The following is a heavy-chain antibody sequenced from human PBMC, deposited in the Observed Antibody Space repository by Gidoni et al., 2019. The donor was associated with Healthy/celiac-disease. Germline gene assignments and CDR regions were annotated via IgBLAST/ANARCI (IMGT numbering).Heavy chain of an antibody. D-gene: IGHD2-21*02. V-gene: IGHV3-48*04. J-gene: IGHJ4*02. Sequence: EVQLVESGGGLVQPGGSLRLPCAASGFTFSSYSMTWVRQAPGKGLGWVSYISSSSSTIYDADSVKGRFTISRDNAKNSLYLQMNSLRADDTAVYYCARVTEESDFYYWGQGTLVTVSS. CDR1: GFTFSSYS. CDR3: ARVTEESDFYY. CDR2: ISSSSSTI.